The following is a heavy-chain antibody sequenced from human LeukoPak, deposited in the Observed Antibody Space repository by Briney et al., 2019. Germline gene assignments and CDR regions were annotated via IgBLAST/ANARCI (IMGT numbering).Heavy chain of an antibody. D-gene: IGHD4-17*01. CDR2: ISYDGSNK. Sequence: GGSLRLSCAASGFTFSSYGMHWVRQAPGKGLEWVAVISYDGSNKYYADSVKGRFTISRDNSKNTLYLQMNSLRAEDTAVYYCAKDRPTVTNTLDYWGQGTLVTVSS. CDR3: AKDRPTVTNTLDY. J-gene: IGHJ4*02. V-gene: IGHV3-30*18. CDR1: GFTFSSYG.